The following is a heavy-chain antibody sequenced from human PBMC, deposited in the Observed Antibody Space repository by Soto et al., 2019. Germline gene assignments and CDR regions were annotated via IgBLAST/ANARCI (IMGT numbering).Heavy chain of an antibody. J-gene: IGHJ4*02. CDR3: ARGGHCANGVCSALDY. CDR2: IYYGGSA. D-gene: IGHD2-8*01. V-gene: IGHV4-59*08. Sequence: SETLSLTCTVSGGSISTYYWNWIRQPPGKGLEWIGYIYYGGSANYNPSLKSRVTISVDTSKKQFSLKLSSVTAADTAVYYCARGGHCANGVCSALDYWGQGTLVTVSS. CDR1: GGSISTYY.